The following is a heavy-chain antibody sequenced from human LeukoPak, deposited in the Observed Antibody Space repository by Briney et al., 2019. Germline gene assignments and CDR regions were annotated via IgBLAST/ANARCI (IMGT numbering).Heavy chain of an antibody. D-gene: IGHD2-2*01. CDR2: IYYSGST. CDR1: GGSISSGDYY. J-gene: IGHJ6*02. V-gene: IGHV4-30-4*08. CDR3: ARSFRYCSSTSCPTRDYYYYYGMDV. Sequence: PSQTLSLTCTVSGGSISSGDYYWSWIRQPPGKGLEWFGYIYYSGSTYYNPSLKSRVTISVDTSKNQFSLKLSSVTAADTAVYYCARSFRYCSSTSCPTRDYYYYYGMDVWGQGTTVTVSS.